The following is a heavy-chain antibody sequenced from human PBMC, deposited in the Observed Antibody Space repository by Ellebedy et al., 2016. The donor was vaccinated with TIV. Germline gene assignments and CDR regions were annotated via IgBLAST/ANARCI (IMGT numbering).Heavy chain of an antibody. CDR2: IKSKSEFGTT. Sequence: PGGSLRLSCATSGFTFSKAWMSWVRQAPGKGLEWVGRIKSKSEFGTTDYGAPVRGRFTISRDDSNNTLYLQMDSLKPEDAGVYYCTTSLLQYYYYYGMDVWGQGTTVTVSS. CDR3: TTSLLQYYYYYGMDV. D-gene: IGHD2-15*01. J-gene: IGHJ6*02. V-gene: IGHV3-15*01. CDR1: GFTFSKAW.